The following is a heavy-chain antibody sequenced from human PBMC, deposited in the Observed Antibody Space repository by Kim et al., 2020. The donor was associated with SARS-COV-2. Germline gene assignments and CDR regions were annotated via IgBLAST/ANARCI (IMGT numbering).Heavy chain of an antibody. J-gene: IGHJ4*02. CDR2: ISSSSSTI. CDR1: GFTFSSYS. Sequence: GGSLRLSCAASGFTFSSYSMNWVRQAPGKGLEWVSYISSSSSTIYYADSVKGRFTISRDNAKNSLYLQMNSLRAEDTAVYYCASGDYYGSGSYYPNDYWGQGTLVTVSS. V-gene: IGHV3-48*04. D-gene: IGHD3-10*01. CDR3: ASGDYYGSGSYYPNDY.